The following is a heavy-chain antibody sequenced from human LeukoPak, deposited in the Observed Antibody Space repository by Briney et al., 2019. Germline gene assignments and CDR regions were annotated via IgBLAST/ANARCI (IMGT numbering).Heavy chain of an antibody. V-gene: IGHV4-59*12. J-gene: IGHJ2*01. D-gene: IGHD2-15*01. CDR1: GGSISSYY. Sequence: PSETLSLTCTVSGGSISSYYWSWIRQPPGKGLEWIGYIYYSGSTNYNPSLKSRVTISVDTSKNQFSLKVNSVTAADTALYFCARGYCSGGSCWDYWYFDLWGRDTLVTVSS. CDR2: IYYSGST. CDR3: ARGYCSGGSCWDYWYFDL.